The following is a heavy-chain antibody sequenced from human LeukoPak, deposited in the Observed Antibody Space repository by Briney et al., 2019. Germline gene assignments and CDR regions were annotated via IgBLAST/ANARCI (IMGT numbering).Heavy chain of an antibody. CDR3: AREWGAAADY. D-gene: IGHD6-13*01. V-gene: IGHV3-30-3*01. CDR1: GFTFVNYA. J-gene: IGHJ4*02. CDR2: MSYDGDKK. Sequence: GGSLRLSCVASGFTFVNYAVHWVRQAPGKGLEWVAVMSYDGDKKYYTDSVKGRFTLSRDNPKSTLYLQMNSLKPQDTAVYFCAREWGAAADYWGQGTLVTVSS.